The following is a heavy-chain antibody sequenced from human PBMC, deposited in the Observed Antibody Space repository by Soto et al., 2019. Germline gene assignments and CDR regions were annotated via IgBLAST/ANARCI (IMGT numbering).Heavy chain of an antibody. J-gene: IGHJ4*02. CDR2: MNPNSGST. V-gene: IGHV1-8*01. CDR3: ASRVGATSFDFDY. CDR1: GYTFTSYD. Sequence: QVQLVQSGAEVKKPGASVKVSCKASGYTFTSYDVNWVRLAPGQGLEWMGWMNPNSGSTDYVQKFQGRVTMTRNISISTAYMELSSLRSEDTAVYYCASRVGATSFDFDYWGQGTLVTVSS. D-gene: IGHD1-26*01.